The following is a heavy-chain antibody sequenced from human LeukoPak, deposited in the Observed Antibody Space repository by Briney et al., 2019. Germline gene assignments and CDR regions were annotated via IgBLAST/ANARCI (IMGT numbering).Heavy chain of an antibody. D-gene: IGHD1-26*01. J-gene: IGHJ5*02. CDR1: GFTFSGSA. CDR3: TRPLYSGSPEFDP. Sequence: PGGSLRLSCAASGFTFSGSAMHWVRQASGKGLEWVGRIRSKANSYATAYAASVKGRFTISRDDSKNTAYLQMNSLKTEDTAVYYCTRPLYSGSPEFDPWGQGTLVTVSS. CDR2: IRSKANSYAT. V-gene: IGHV3-73*01.